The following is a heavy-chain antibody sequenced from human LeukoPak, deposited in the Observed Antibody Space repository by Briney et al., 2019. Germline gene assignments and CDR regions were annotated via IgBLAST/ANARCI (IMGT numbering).Heavy chain of an antibody. CDR3: ARAPSRGYSGYDYGLGY. J-gene: IGHJ4*02. CDR1: GYTFINYG. D-gene: IGHD5-12*01. V-gene: IGHV1-18*01. CDR2: ISASNGNT. Sequence: ASVKVSCKASGYTFINYGVTWVRQAPGQGLEWMGWISASNGNTNYAQKLQGRVTMTTETSTSTAYMELRSLRSDDTAVYYCARAPSRGYSGYDYGLGYRGQGTLVTVSS.